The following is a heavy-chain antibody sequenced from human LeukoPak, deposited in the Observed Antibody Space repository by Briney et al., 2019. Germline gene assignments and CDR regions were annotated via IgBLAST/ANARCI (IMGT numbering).Heavy chain of an antibody. V-gene: IGHV3-53*01. CDR1: EFTFSSNY. Sequence: PGRSLRLSCAASEFTFSSNYMSWVRRTPGKGLEWVSVIHGAGSTYYADSVKGRFNISRDSSKNTLYLQMNSLRVEDTAVYYCAIHSSGWYIYYYGMDVWGQGTTVTVSS. CDR2: IHGAGST. D-gene: IGHD6-19*01. J-gene: IGHJ6*02. CDR3: AIHSSGWYIYYYGMDV.